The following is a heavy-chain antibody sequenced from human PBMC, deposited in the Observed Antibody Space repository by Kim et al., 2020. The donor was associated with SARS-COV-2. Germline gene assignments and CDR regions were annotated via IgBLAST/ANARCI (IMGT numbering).Heavy chain of an antibody. Sequence: GGSLRLSCAASGFTFSSYGRHWVRQAPGKGLEWVAVISYDGSNKYYADSVKGRFTISRDNSKNTLYLQMNSLRAEDTAVYYCAKGPDILTNLQHWGQGTLVTVSS. V-gene: IGHV3-30*18. CDR3: AKGPDILTNLQH. J-gene: IGHJ1*01. D-gene: IGHD3-9*01. CDR2: ISYDGSNK. CDR1: GFTFSSYG.